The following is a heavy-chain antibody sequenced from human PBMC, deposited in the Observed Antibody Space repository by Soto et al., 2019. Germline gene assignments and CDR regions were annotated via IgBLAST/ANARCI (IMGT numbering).Heavy chain of an antibody. CDR3: ARLDYYGSGSYYL. CDR1: GGSISSSSYY. V-gene: IGHV4-39*01. Sequence: QLQLQESGPGLVKPSETLSLTCTVSGGSISSSSYYWGWIRQPPGKGLEWIGSIYYSGSTYYNPSLKSRVTISVDTSKNQFSLKLSSVTAADTAVYYCARLDYYGSGSYYLWGQGTLVTVSS. J-gene: IGHJ4*02. D-gene: IGHD3-10*01. CDR2: IYYSGST.